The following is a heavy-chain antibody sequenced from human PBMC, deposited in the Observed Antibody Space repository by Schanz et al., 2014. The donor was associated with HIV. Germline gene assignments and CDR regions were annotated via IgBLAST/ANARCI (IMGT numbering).Heavy chain of an antibody. CDR2: ISAYNGKT. D-gene: IGHD2-15*01. J-gene: IGHJ4*02. Sequence: QVQLVQSGAEVKRPGSSVKVSCKASGGTFSTYAINWVRQAPGQGLEWMGWISAYNGKTNYARKVQGRVTMPTDTATTTAYMELRSLRSDDTAVYFCARSASVISSGWCSGNACYSGAFHSWGQGSLVIVSS. V-gene: IGHV1-18*01. CDR1: GGTFSTYA. CDR3: ARSASVISSGWCSGNACYSGAFHS.